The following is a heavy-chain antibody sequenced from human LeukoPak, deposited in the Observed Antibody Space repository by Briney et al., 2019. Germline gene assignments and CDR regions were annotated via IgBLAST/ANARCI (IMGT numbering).Heavy chain of an antibody. CDR2: MNPNSGNT. V-gene: IGHV1-8*02. CDR1: GYTFTSYG. J-gene: IGHJ5*02. Sequence: GASVKVSCKASGYTFTSYGISWVRQATGQGLEWMGWMNPNSGNTGYAQKFQGRVTTTRNTSISTAYMELSSLRSEDTAVYYCARDKTSSSWYSDWFDPWGQGTLVTVSS. D-gene: IGHD6-13*01. CDR3: ARDKTSSSWYSDWFDP.